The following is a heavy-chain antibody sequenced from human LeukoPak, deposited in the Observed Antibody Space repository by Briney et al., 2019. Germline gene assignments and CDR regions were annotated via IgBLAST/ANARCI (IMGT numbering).Heavy chain of an antibody. CDR2: IYYSGST. J-gene: IGHJ6*03. CDR3: ARALVAAAGRNYYYYYMDV. CDR1: GGSISSYY. Sequence: PSETLSLICTVSGGSISSYYWSWIRQPPGKGLEWIGYIYYSGSTNYNPSLKSRVTISVDTSKNQFSLKLSSVTAADTAVYYCARALVAAAGRNYYYYYMDVWGKGTTVTVSS. D-gene: IGHD6-13*01. V-gene: IGHV4-59*01.